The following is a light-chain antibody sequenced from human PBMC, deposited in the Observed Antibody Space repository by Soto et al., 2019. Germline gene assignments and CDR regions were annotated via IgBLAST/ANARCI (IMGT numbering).Light chain of an antibody. V-gene: IGKV3-11*01. CDR1: QSVSSY. CDR2: DAS. CDR3: QRRRNWPPIT. Sequence: EIVLTQSPATLSLSPGERATLSCRASQSVSSYLAWYQQKPGQAPRLLIYDASNRATGIPARFSGSGSGTDFTLTISSLEPEDFAVYYCQRRRNWPPITFGQGTRLAIK. J-gene: IGKJ5*01.